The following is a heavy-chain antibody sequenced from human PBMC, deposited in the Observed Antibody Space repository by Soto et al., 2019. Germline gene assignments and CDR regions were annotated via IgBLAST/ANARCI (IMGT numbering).Heavy chain of an antibody. CDR3: AKLDPSVGATGPYYYFDY. CDR2: ISGSGGTT. Sequence: HPGGSLRLSCAASGFSFSNFAVNWVRQAPGKGLEWVSTISGSGGTTYYADSVKGRFTISRDNSKDTLYLQMNSLRAEDTAVYYCAKLDPSVGATGPYYYFDYWGPGTLVTVSS. J-gene: IGHJ4*02. CDR1: GFSFSNFA. V-gene: IGHV3-23*01. D-gene: IGHD1-26*01.